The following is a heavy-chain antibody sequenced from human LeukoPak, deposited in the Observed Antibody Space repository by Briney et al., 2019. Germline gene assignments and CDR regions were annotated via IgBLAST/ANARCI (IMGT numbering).Heavy chain of an antibody. Sequence: GGSLRLSCAASGFTFSDHYMSWIRQAPGKGLEWVSYIGSSRSYTNYADSVKGRFTVSRDNAKDSLYLQMNSLRAEDTAVYYCARSGGLYYDATGYYFAYWGQGTLVTVSS. CDR2: IGSSRSYT. V-gene: IGHV3-11*03. CDR1: GFTFSDHY. J-gene: IGHJ4*02. D-gene: IGHD3-22*01. CDR3: ARSGGLYYDATGYYFAY.